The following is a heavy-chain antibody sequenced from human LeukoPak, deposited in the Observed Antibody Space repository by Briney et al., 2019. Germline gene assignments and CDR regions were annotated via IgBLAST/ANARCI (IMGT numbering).Heavy chain of an antibody. D-gene: IGHD3-22*01. V-gene: IGHV3-30*02. Sequence: GGSLRLSCAAFGFTLSSYVMHWVRQTPGKGLEWVAFIRHDGSYQQYADSVKGRFTVSRDNSKDMVYLQMNSLRTEDTAVYYCAKNRDSSDYPRDFDFWGQGTLVTVSS. CDR3: AKNRDSSDYPRDFDF. CDR1: GFTLSSYV. J-gene: IGHJ4*02. CDR2: IRHDGSYQ.